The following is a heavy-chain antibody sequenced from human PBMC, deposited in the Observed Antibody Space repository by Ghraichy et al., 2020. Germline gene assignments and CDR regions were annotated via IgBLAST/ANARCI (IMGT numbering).Heavy chain of an antibody. V-gene: IGHV3-23*01. CDR1: GFTFSSYA. CDR2: ISGSGGSK. Sequence: GGSLRLSCAASGFTFSSYAMSWVRQAPGKGLEWVSAISGSGGSKYYAGTVKGRFTISRDNSQNTLYLQMNILRAEDTAVYYCAQLTTPMWTAVTPIDYWGQATLVVVSS. D-gene: IGHD4-11*01. J-gene: IGHJ4*02. CDR3: AQLTTPMWTAVTPIDY.